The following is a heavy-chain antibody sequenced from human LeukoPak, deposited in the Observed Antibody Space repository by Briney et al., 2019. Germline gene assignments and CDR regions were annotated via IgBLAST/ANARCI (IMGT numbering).Heavy chain of an antibody. CDR2: IKQDGSEK. D-gene: IGHD3-16*01. CDR3: AIRGSY. J-gene: IGHJ4*02. V-gene: IGHV3-7*01. Sequence: GGSLRLSCAASGFTFDCCGMHWVRQAPGKGLEWVANIKQDGSEKYYVDSVKGRFTISRDNAKNSLYLQMNSLRAEDTAVYYCAIRGSYWGQGTLVTVSS. CDR1: GFTFDCCG.